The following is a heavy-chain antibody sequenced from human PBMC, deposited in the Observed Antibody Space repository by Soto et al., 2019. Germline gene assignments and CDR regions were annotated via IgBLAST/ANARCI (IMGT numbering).Heavy chain of an antibody. CDR3: ARHGRGNDVVKYYYYGMEV. Sequence: SETLSLTCTVSGGSISSYFWGWIRQPPGEGLEWIGSMYYSGTTSYNPSLKTRVSISIDTAKNQFSLRLSSVTAADTAVYYCARHGRGNDVVKYYYYGMEVWGQGTTVTVSS. J-gene: IGHJ6*02. CDR1: GGSISSYF. V-gene: IGHV4-39*01. CDR2: MYYSGTT. D-gene: IGHD2-15*01.